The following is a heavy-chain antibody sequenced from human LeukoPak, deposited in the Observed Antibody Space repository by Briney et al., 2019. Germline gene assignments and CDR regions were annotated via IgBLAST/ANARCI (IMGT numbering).Heavy chain of an antibody. CDR1: GGTFSSYA. D-gene: IGHD3-10*01. Sequence: SGKVSCKASGGTFSSYAISWVRQAPGQGLEWMGGIIPIFGTANYAQKFQGRVTITADESTSTAYMELSSLRSEDTAVYYCAREKFTMVRGVITYNWFDPWGQGTLVTVSS. CDR2: IIPIFGTA. J-gene: IGHJ5*02. CDR3: AREKFTMVRGVITYNWFDP. V-gene: IGHV1-69*13.